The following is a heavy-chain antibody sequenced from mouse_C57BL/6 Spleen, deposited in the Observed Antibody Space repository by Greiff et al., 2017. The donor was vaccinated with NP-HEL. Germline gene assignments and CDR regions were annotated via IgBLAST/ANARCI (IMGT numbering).Heavy chain of an antibody. D-gene: IGHD3-2*02. V-gene: IGHV1-69*01. CDR2: IDPSDSYT. CDR1: GYTFTSYW. Sequence: QVHVKQPGAELVMPGASVKLSCKASGYTFTSYWMHWVKQRPGQGLEWIGEIDPSDSYTNYNQKFKGKSTLTVDKSSSTAYMQLSSLTSEDSAVYYCARRAAQARYYFDYWGQGTTLTVSS. J-gene: IGHJ2*01. CDR3: ARRAAQARYYFDY.